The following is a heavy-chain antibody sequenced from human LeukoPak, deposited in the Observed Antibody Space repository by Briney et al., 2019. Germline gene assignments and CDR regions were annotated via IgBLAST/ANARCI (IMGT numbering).Heavy chain of an antibody. D-gene: IGHD2-15*01. CDR3: ARVSIIGGHIDY. Sequence: SETLSLTCAVYGGSFSGYYWSWIRQPPGKGLEWIGYIYHSGSTYYNPSLKSRVTISVDRSKNQFSLKLSSVTAADTAVYYCARVSIIGGHIDYWGQGTLVTVSS. J-gene: IGHJ4*02. V-gene: IGHV4-30-2*01. CDR1: GGSFSGYY. CDR2: IYHSGST.